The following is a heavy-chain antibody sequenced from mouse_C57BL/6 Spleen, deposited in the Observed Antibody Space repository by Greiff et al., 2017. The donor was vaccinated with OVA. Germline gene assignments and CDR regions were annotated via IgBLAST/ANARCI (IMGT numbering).Heavy chain of an antibody. CDR2: INPSTGGT. Sequence: EVKLMESGPELVKPGASVKISCKASGYSFTGYYMNWVKQSPEKSLEWIGEINPSTGGTTYNQKFKAKATLTVDKSSSTAYMQLKSLTSEDSAVYYCARSNLENYYGGSYRWFAYWGQGTLVTVSA. CDR1: GYSFTGYY. V-gene: IGHV1-42*01. D-gene: IGHD1-1*01. CDR3: ARSNLENYYGGSYRWFAY. J-gene: IGHJ3*01.